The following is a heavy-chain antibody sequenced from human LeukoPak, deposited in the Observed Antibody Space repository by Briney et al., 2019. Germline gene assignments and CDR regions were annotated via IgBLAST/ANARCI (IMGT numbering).Heavy chain of an antibody. CDR2: ISGSGGST. D-gene: IGHD3-3*01. Sequence: GGSLRLSCAASGFTFSSYAMSWVRQAPGKRLEWVSAISGSGGSTYYADSVKGRFTISRDNSKNTLYLQMNSLRAEDAAVYYCAKEDFRSGPDLLYLDYWGQGTLVTVSS. V-gene: IGHV3-23*01. J-gene: IGHJ4*02. CDR3: AKEDFRSGPDLLYLDY. CDR1: GFTFSSYA.